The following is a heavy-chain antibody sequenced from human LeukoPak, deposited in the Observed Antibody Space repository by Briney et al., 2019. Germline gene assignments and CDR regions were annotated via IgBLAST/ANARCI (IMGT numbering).Heavy chain of an antibody. D-gene: IGHD2-21*02. CDR2: INTNTGNP. J-gene: IGHJ4*02. Sequence: ASVKVSCKASGYTFTSYAMNWVRQAPGQGLEWMEWINTNTGNPTYAQGFTGRFVFSLDTSVSTAYLQISSLKAEDTAVYYCARVSKVVTAIHPFGYWGQGTLVTVSS. V-gene: IGHV7-4-1*02. CDR1: GYTFTSYA. CDR3: ARVSKVVTAIHPFGY.